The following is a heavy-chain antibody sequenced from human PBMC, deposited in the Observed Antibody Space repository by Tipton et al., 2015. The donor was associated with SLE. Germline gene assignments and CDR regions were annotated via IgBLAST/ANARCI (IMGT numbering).Heavy chain of an antibody. V-gene: IGHV4-39*07. D-gene: IGHD1-26*01. CDR1: GGSISSSSYY. J-gene: IGHJ4*02. CDR2: IYYSGST. CDR3: ASPSGSRDY. Sequence: NLSLTCTVSGGSISSSSYYWGWIRQPPGKGLEWIGSIYYSGSTYYNPSLKSRVTISVDTSKNQFSLKLSSVTAADTAVYYCASPSGSRDYWGQGTLVTVSS.